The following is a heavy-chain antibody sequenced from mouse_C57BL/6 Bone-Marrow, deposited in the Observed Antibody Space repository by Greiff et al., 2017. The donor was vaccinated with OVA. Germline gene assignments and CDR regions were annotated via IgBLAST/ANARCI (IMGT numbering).Heavy chain of an antibody. V-gene: IGHV1-74*01. CDR1: GYTFTSYW. CDR3: AIALRRWYFDV. J-gene: IGHJ1*03. D-gene: IGHD1-1*01. CDR2: IHPSDSDT. Sequence: QVQLQQPGAELVKPGASVKVSCKASGYTFTSYWMHWVKQRPGQGLEWIGRIHPSDSDTNYNQKFKGKATLIVDKSSSTAYMQLSSLTSEDSAVYYCAIALRRWYFDVWGTGTTVTVSS.